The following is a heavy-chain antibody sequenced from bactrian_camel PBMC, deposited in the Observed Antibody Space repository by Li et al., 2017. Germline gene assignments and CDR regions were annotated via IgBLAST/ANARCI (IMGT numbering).Heavy chain of an antibody. J-gene: IGHJ4*01. CDR3: AADELVTRLKGLQTCDPNHYDYPD. CDR1: KFAFDMFE. CDR2: TSSDGRT. Sequence: VQLVESGGGSVQAGGSLRLSCTSSKFAFDMFELNWYRQTPGNSCDLVATTSSDGRTYYADAVKGRFSISQDNAKNTWYLQMNSLKPEDSAMYYCAADELVTRLKGLQTCDPNHYDYPDWGQGTQVTVS. D-gene: IGHD4*01. V-gene: IGHV3S55*01.